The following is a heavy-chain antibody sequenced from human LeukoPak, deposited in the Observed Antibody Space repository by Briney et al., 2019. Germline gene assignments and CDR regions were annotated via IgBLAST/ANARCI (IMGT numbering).Heavy chain of an antibody. D-gene: IGHD6-13*01. J-gene: IGHJ3*02. V-gene: IGHV3-33*01. CDR2: IWYDGSNK. CDR1: GFTFSSYG. Sequence: GGSLRLSCAASGFTFSSYGMHWVRQAPGKGLEWVAVIWYDGSNKYYADSVKGRFTISRDNSKNTLYLQMNSLRAEDTAVYYCARDGSSWYRDAFDIWGQGTMVTVSS. CDR3: ARDGSSWYRDAFDI.